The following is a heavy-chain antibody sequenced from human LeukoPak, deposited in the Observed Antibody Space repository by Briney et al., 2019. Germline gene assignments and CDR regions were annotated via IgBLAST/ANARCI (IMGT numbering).Heavy chain of an antibody. CDR3: ARDLDI. CDR1: GGSISGTSYY. V-gene: IGHV4-39*07. CDR2: IYYSGST. Sequence: SETLSLTCTDSGGSISGTSYYWGWIRQPPGKGLEWIGSIYYSGSTYYNPSLKSRVTISVDTSKNQFSLKLSSVTAADTAVYYCARDLDIWGQGTMVTVSS. J-gene: IGHJ3*02.